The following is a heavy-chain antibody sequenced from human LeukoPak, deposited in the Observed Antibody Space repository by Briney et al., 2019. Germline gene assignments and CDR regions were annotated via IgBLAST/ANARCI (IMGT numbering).Heavy chain of an antibody. J-gene: IGHJ4*02. D-gene: IGHD2-15*01. Sequence: PGGSLRLSCAASGFTFSNHPMTWVRQAPGQGLEWVSAVSSSGGTTYYADSVKGRFTISRDNSKNTLFLQMTSLRSEDTAVYYCATNAMQLHYWGQGTLVTVPS. CDR2: VSSSGGTT. V-gene: IGHV3-23*01. CDR1: GFTFSNHP. CDR3: ATNAMQLHY.